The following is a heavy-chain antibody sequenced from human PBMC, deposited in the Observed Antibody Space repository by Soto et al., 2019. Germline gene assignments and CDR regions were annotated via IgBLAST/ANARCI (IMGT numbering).Heavy chain of an antibody. D-gene: IGHD3-10*01. V-gene: IGHV3-9*01. Sequence: EVQLVESGGGLVQPGRSLRLSCAASGFTFDDYAMHWVRQAPGKGLEWVSGISWNSGSIGYADSVKGRFTISRDNAKNSLYPQMNSLRAEDTALYYCAKDISYYGSGSYFLPDYWGQGTLVTVSS. J-gene: IGHJ4*02. CDR2: ISWNSGSI. CDR1: GFTFDDYA. CDR3: AKDISYYGSGSYFLPDY.